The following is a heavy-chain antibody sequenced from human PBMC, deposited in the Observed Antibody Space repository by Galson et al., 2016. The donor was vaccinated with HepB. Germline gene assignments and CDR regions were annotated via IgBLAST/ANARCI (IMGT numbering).Heavy chain of an antibody. CDR1: GFTFNDHY. CDR2: TRDKVNSYTT. V-gene: IGHV3-72*01. D-gene: IGHD3-22*01. CDR3: AVRADYYDSSGYHSFDS. J-gene: IGHJ4*02. Sequence: SLRLSCAASGFTFNDHYLDWVRQAPGKGLEWVGRTRDKVNSYTTEYAASVKGRFAISRDDSKNSLYLLMNSLKTEDTAVYYCAVRADYYDSSGYHSFDSWGQGTLVTVSS.